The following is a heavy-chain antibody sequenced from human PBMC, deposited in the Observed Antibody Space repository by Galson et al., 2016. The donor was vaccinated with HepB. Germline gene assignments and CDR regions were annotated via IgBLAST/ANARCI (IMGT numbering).Heavy chain of an antibody. V-gene: IGHV3-74*01. Sequence: SLRLSCAASGFAFSSHWMHWVRQDLGKGLVWVSRINSDGTISNYADSVKGRFPISRDNAKNTLYLQMNSLRAEDTAVYFCVRDHSVVPTTAYNWFDPWGRGTLVTVSS. CDR1: GFAFSSHW. CDR2: INSDGTIS. CDR3: VRDHSVVPTTAYNWFDP. J-gene: IGHJ5*02. D-gene: IGHD4-23*01.